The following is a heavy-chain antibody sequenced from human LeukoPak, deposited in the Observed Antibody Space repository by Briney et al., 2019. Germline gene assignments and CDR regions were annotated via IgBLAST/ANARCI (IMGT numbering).Heavy chain of an antibody. V-gene: IGHV3-21*01. Sequence: GGSLRLSCAASGFTFISYTINWVRRAPGKGLEWVWSISSSGSYIYYADSVMGRFTISRENAKNSLYPQMNSLTAEDTAVYYCARAEYTYGPRGFDFWGQGTLVTVSS. CDR3: ARAEYTYGPRGFDF. J-gene: IGHJ4*02. CDR2: ISSSGSYI. D-gene: IGHD6-6*01. CDR1: GFTFISYT.